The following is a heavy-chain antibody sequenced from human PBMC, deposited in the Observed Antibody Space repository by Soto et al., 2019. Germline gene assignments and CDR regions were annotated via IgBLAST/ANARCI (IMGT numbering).Heavy chain of an antibody. CDR3: AKEGAWATVSRYYYYGMDV. CDR1: GFTFSSYG. CDR2: ISYDGSNK. Sequence: QVQLVESGGGVVQPGRSLRLSCAASGFTFSSYGMHWVRQAPGKGLEWVAVISYDGSNKYYADSVKGRFTISRDNSKNTLYLQMNSLRAEDTAVYYCAKEGAWATVSRYYYYGMDVWGQGTTVTVSS. D-gene: IGHD5-12*01. J-gene: IGHJ6*02. V-gene: IGHV3-30*18.